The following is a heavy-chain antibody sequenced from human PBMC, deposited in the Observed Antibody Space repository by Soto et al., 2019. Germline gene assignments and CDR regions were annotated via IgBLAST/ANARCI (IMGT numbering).Heavy chain of an antibody. CDR1: GGSISGHY. Sequence: QVQLQESGPGLVKPSETLSLNCSVSGGSISGHYWSWVRQTPGKGLEWIGYIYYSGSTNYNPSLMCRVTISVATSKNHYSLRLTSVTAADTAVYYCARGPYYDLIWNYYYMDVWGKGTTVTVSS. D-gene: IGHD3-16*01. CDR3: ARGPYYDLIWNYYYMDV. V-gene: IGHV4-59*08. CDR2: IYYSGST. J-gene: IGHJ6*03.